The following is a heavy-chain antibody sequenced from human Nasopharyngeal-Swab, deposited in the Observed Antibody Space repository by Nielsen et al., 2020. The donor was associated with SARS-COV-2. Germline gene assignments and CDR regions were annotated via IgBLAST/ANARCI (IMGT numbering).Heavy chain of an antibody. J-gene: IGHJ3*01. V-gene: IGHV3-7*01. CDR3: ARDRDWAFDV. Sequence: ESLKISCAASGFTFSSYWMSWVRQAPGKGLEWVANIKQDGSEKYYVDSVKGRFTISRDYAKDSLYLQMSSLRVEDTAVYYCARDRDWAFDVWGQGTVVTVSS. CDR1: GFTFSSYW. D-gene: IGHD2-21*01. CDR2: IKQDGSEK.